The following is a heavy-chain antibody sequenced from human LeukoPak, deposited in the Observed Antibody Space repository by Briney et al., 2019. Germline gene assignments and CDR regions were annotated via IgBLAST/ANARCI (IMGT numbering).Heavy chain of an antibody. J-gene: IGHJ4*02. CDR1: GYSFTSYW. Sequence: PGESLKISCKGSGYSFTSYWIGWVRQMPGKGLEWMGIIYPGDSDTRYSPSFQGQATISADKSISTAYLQWSSLKASDTAMYFCARLDDYGDYREGAYYFDYWGQGALLTVSS. V-gene: IGHV5-51*01. D-gene: IGHD4-17*01. CDR3: ARLDDYGDYREGAYYFDY. CDR2: IYPGDSDT.